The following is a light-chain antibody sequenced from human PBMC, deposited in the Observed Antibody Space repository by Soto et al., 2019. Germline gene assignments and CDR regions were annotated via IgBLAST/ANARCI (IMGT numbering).Light chain of an antibody. CDR3: SSYTNSSTVV. CDR1: TSDVGGYNY. CDR2: DVT. J-gene: IGLJ2*01. V-gene: IGLV2-14*03. Sequence: QSALTQPASVSGSPGQSVTISCTGTTSDVGGYNYVCWYQQHPGIAPKLIIPDVTNRPSGVSNRFSGSKSGNTASLSISGLQADDEGDYYCSSYTNSSTVVFGGGTKLTVL.